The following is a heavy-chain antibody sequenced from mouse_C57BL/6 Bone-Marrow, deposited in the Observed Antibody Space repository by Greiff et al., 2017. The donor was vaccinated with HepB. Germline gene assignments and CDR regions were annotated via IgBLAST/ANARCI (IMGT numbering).Heavy chain of an antibody. V-gene: IGHV1-18*01. CDR1: GYTFTDYN. D-gene: IGHD1-1*01. CDR2: INPNNGGT. J-gene: IGHJ3*01. Sequence: VQLQQSGPELVKPGASVKIPCKASGYTFTDYNMDWVKQSHGKSLEWIGDINPNNGGTIYNQKFKGKATLTVDKSSSTAYMELRSLTSEDTAVYYCARNGITTVVAEGFAYWGQGTLVTVSA. CDR3: ARNGITTVVAEGFAY.